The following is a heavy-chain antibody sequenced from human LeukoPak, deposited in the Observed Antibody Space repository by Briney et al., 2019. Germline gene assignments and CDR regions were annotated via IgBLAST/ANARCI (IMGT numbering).Heavy chain of an antibody. V-gene: IGHV1-3*01. CDR3: ASASEEEVGDAFDI. Sequence: VASVKVSCKASGYTFTSYAMHWVRQAPGQRLEWMGWINAGNGNTKYSQKFQGRVTITRDTSASTAYMELSSLRSEDTAVYYCASASEEEVGDAFDIWGQGTMVTVSS. CDR1: GYTFTSYA. CDR2: INAGNGNT. J-gene: IGHJ3*02. D-gene: IGHD1-26*01.